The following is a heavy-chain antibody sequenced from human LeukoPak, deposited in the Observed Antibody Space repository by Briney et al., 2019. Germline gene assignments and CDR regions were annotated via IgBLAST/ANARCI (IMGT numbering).Heavy chain of an antibody. CDR2: MNPNSGNT. Sequence: ASVKVSCKASGYTFTSYDINWARQATGQGLEWMGWMNPNSGNTGYAQKFQGRVTMTRNTSISTAYMELSSLRPEDTAVYYCARGPPDYGDYYYYYYMDVWGKGTTVTISS. V-gene: IGHV1-8*01. J-gene: IGHJ6*03. CDR1: GYTFTSYD. CDR3: ARGPPDYGDYYYYYYMDV. D-gene: IGHD4-17*01.